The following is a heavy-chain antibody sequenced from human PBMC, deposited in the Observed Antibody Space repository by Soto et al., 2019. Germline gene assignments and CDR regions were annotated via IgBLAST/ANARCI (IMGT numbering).Heavy chain of an antibody. V-gene: IGHV4-30-4*01. J-gene: IGHJ6*02. CDR3: ARVPPNSPHYYYLGMDL. D-gene: IGHD7-27*01. CDR1: GGSIRSGDYY. CDR2: IKYSGTS. Sequence: PSETLSLTCTVSGGSIRSGDYYWSWIRQPPGKGLEWIGYIKYSGTSHFNPSLKSRVTISLDASMNQFSLSLNSVTAADTAVYHSARVPPNSPHYYYLGMDLWPQGTTVTVSS.